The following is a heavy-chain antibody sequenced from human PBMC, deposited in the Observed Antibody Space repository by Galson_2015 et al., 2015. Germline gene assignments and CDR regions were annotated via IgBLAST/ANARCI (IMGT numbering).Heavy chain of an antibody. J-gene: IGHJ4*02. CDR2: IYPADSYT. V-gene: IGHV5-51*01. Sequence: QSGAEVKKPGESLKISCKSSGYRFTDFWIGWVRQMPGKGLEWMGTIYPADSYTRYSPSFQGQVTISADRSTTAYLQWSSLKASDTAMYYCARYCISVSCSPDYWGQGTLVTVFS. D-gene: IGHD2-2*01. CDR3: ARYCISVSCSPDY. CDR1: GYRFTDFW.